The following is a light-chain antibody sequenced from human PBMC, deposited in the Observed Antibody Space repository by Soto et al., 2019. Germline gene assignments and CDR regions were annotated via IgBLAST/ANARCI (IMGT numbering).Light chain of an antibody. CDR2: EVS. V-gene: IGLV2-23*02. J-gene: IGLJ1*01. CDR3: CSYASSSTYV. CDR1: SSDVGSYTL. Sequence: QLVLTQPASVSGAPGQSITISCTGTSSDVGSYTLVSWYQQRPDKAPKLMIYEVSKRPSGISNRFSGSKSGNTASLTISGLQAEDEADYYCCSYASSSTYVFGTGTKLTVL.